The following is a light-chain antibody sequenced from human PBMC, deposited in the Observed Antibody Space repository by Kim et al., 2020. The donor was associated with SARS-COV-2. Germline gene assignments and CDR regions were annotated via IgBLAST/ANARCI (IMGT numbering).Light chain of an antibody. CDR2: AAS. V-gene: IGKV1-39*01. CDR1: QTIRNY. Sequence: DIQMTQSPSSLSASVGDRVTITCRASQTIRNYLNWYQQKAGTAPKLLIYAASSLQSGVPSRFSGSGSGTDFTLTINSLQPEDFATYFCQQSYSLPYTFGQGTKLEI. CDR3: QQSYSLPYT. J-gene: IGKJ2*01.